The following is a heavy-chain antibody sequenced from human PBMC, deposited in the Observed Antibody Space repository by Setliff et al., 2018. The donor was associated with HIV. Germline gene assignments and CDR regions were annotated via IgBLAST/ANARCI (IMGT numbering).Heavy chain of an antibody. CDR2: LYYSGST. J-gene: IGHJ5*02. Sequence: PSETLSLTCTVSGGSISNSRYYWSWIRQPPGKGLEWIGSLYYSGSTYYNPSLKSRVTISVDTSKNQFSLKLRSVAAAASAVYYCARRVYFYDSSGYLREEGFDPWGQGTLVTVSS. CDR3: ARRVYFYDSSGYLREEGFDP. D-gene: IGHD3-22*01. CDR1: GGSISNSRYY. V-gene: IGHV4-39*01.